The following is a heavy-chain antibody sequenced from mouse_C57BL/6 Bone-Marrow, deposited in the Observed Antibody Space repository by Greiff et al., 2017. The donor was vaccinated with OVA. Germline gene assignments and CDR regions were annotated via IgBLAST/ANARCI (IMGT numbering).Heavy chain of an antibody. Sequence: EVQRVESGGDLVKPGGSLKLSCAASGFTFSSYGMSWVRQTPDKRLEWVATISSGGSYTYYPDSVKGRFTISRDNAKNTLYLQMSGLKSEDTAMYYCARHRLGDFAYWGQGTLVTVSA. V-gene: IGHV5-6*01. J-gene: IGHJ3*01. CDR1: GFTFSSYG. CDR2: ISSGGSYT. D-gene: IGHD1-2*01. CDR3: ARHRLGDFAY.